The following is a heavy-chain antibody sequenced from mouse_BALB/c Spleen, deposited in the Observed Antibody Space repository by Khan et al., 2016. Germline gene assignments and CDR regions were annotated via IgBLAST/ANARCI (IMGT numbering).Heavy chain of an antibody. J-gene: IGHJ2*01. CDR2: IHYSGST. CDR3: TGVTTGDYVDY. CDR1: GYSIISGYS. D-gene: IGHD2-2*01. Sequence: VQLQQSGPDLVKPSQSLSLTCTVTGYSIISGYSWHWIRQFPGNKLEWMAYIHYSGSTNYNPSLKSRISLTRDTSKNRFFLKLNSVTTEDTATXSLTGVTTGDYVDYWGQGTTLTVSS. V-gene: IGHV3-1*02.